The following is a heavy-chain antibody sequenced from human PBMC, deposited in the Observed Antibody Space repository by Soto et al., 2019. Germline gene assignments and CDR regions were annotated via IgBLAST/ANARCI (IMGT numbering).Heavy chain of an antibody. Sequence: QVELVQSGAEVKKPGSSVKVSCKASGGTFSSYTISGVRQAPGQGLEWMGRIIPILGIANYAQKFQARVTITADKSTNTPDMELSRLRSAETAVYYCARGETTPSYYYYYMGVWGNGPTVIAAS. CDR2: IIPILGIA. V-gene: IGHV1-69*02. CDR3: ARGETTPSYYYYYMGV. J-gene: IGHJ6*03. CDR1: GGTFSSYT. D-gene: IGHD4-17*01.